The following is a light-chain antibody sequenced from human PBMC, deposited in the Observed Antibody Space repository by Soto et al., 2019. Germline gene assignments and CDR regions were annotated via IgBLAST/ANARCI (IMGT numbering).Light chain of an antibody. V-gene: IGKV3-11*01. CDR1: QSVSSY. Sequence: EIVLTQSPATLSLSPGERATLSCRASQSVSSYLAWYQQKPGQAPRLLIYDASNRATDIPARFSGSGSGTDFTLTISSLEAEDFAVYYCQQRSNWPRLTFGGGTKVEIK. CDR3: QQRSNWPRLT. CDR2: DAS. J-gene: IGKJ4*01.